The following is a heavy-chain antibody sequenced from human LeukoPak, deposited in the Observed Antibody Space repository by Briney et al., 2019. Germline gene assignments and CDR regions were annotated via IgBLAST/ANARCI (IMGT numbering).Heavy chain of an antibody. V-gene: IGHV3-23*01. CDR1: GFTFSSYA. CDR3: AKDPTPYSSSWYDAFDI. D-gene: IGHD6-13*01. CDR2: ISGSGGST. J-gene: IGHJ3*02. Sequence: GGSLRLSCAASGFTFSSYAMSWVRQAPGKGLEWVSAISGSGGSTYYADSVKGRFTISRDNSKNTQYLQMNSLRAEDTAVYYCAKDPTPYSSSWYDAFDIWGQGTMVTVSS.